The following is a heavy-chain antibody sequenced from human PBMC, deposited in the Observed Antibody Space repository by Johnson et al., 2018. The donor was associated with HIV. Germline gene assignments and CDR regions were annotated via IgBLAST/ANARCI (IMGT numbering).Heavy chain of an antibody. CDR3: ATLPVSSGYSRADAFDI. CDR1: GFTFSSYW. D-gene: IGHD3-22*01. V-gene: IGHV3-7*01. Sequence: VQLVESGGGLVQPGWSLRLSCAASGFTFSSYWMSWVRQAPGKGLEWVANIKQDGSEKYYVDSVKGRFTISRDNAKNSLYLQMNSLRAEDTAVYYFATLPVSSGYSRADAFDIWGQGTMVTVSS. J-gene: IGHJ3*02. CDR2: IKQDGSEK.